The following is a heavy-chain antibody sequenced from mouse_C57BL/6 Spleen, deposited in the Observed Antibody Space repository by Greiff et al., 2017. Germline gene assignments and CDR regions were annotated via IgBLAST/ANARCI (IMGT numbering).Heavy chain of an antibody. D-gene: IGHD1-1*01. CDR1: GYTFTDYE. V-gene: IGHV1-15*01. CDR2: IDPETGGT. J-gene: IGHJ1*03. Sequence: QVQLQQSGAELVRPGASVTLSCKASGYTFTDYEMHWVKQTPVHGLEWIGAIDPETGGTAYNQKFKGKAILTADQSSSTAYMQLRSLTSEDSAVYCCTRKPPLYYGSSYGYFDVWGTGTTVTVSS. CDR3: TRKPPLYYGSSYGYFDV.